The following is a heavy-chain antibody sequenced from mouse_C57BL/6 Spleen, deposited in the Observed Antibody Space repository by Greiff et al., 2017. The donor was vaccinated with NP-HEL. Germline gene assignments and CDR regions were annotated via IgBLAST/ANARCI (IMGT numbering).Heavy chain of an antibody. CDR3: AREEDYGSSYLAY. CDR2: ISYDGSN. CDR1: GYSITSGYY. Sequence: EVQLQQSGPGLVKPSQSLSLTCSVTGYSITSGYYWNWIRQFPGNKLEWMGYISYDGSNNYNPSLKNRISITRDTSKNQFFLKLNSVTTEDTATYYCAREEDYGSSYLAYWGQGTLVTVSA. V-gene: IGHV3-6*01. D-gene: IGHD1-1*01. J-gene: IGHJ3*01.